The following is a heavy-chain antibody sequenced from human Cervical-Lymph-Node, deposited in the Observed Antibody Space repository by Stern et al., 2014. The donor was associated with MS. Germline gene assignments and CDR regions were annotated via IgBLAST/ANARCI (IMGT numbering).Heavy chain of an antibody. J-gene: IGHJ6*02. CDR1: GFTVSRKY. D-gene: IGHD3-16*01. Sequence: EVQLEESGGGWVQPGGSLRLSCAASGFTVSRKYLSWVHQAPGKGLEWVSVIYSGGSTYYADSLKGRFTISRDNSKNTVYLQMNSLRVEDTAVYYCARVWGFVSFGGDYGMDVWGQGTTVTVSS. V-gene: IGHV3-66*01. CDR2: IYSGGST. CDR3: ARVWGFVSFGGDYGMDV.